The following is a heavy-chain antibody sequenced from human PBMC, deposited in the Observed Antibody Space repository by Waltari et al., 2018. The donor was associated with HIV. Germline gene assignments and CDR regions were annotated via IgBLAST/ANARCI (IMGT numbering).Heavy chain of an antibody. V-gene: IGHV4-34*01. D-gene: IGHD3-16*02. CDR3: ARRAPYYDYVWGSYRSDRENWFDP. CDR1: GGSFSGYY. Sequence: QVQLQQWGAGLLKPSETLSLTCAVYGGSFSGYYWSWIRQPPGKGLEWIGEINHSGSTNYNPSLKSRVTISVDTSKNHFSLKLSSVTAADTAVYYCARRAPYYDYVWGSYRSDRENWFDPWGQGTLVTVSS. CDR2: INHSGST. J-gene: IGHJ5*02.